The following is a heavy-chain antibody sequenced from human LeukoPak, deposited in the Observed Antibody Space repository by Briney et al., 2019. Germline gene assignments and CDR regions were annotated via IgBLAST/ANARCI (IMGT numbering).Heavy chain of an antibody. D-gene: IGHD3-3*01. CDR3: ARGPSDFWSGYSPYYYYYGMDV. CDR1: GFTFSSYA. Sequence: GRSLRLSCAASGFTFSSYAMHWVRQAPGKGLEWVAVISYDGSNKYYADSMKGRFTISRDNSKNTLYLQMNSLRAEDTAVYYCARGPSDFWSGYSPYYYYYGMDVWGQGTTVTVSS. CDR2: ISYDGSNK. J-gene: IGHJ6*02. V-gene: IGHV3-30-3*01.